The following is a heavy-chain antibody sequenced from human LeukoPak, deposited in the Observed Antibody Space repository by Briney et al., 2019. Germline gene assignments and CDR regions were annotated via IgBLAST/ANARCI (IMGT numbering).Heavy chain of an antibody. Sequence: SETLSLTCAVYGGSFSGYYWSWIRQPPGKGLERMGEINHSGSTNYNPSLKSRVTISVDTSKNQFSLKLSSVTAADTAVYYCARLTARGYSYGPYYYYYYMDVWGKGTTVTISS. D-gene: IGHD5-18*01. J-gene: IGHJ6*03. CDR3: ARLTARGYSYGPYYYYYYMDV. V-gene: IGHV4-34*01. CDR1: GGSFSGYY. CDR2: INHSGST.